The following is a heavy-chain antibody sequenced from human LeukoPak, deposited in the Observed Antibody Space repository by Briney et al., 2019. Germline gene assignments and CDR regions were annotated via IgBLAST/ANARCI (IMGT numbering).Heavy chain of an antibody. D-gene: IGHD3-10*01. CDR3: ARGGMNYYGPGSYYIAY. CDR2: INTNTGNP. CDR1: GYTFTSYA. Sequence: ASVKVSCKASGYTFTSYAMNWVRQAPGQGLEWMGWINTNTGNPTYAQGFTGRFVFSLDTSVSTAYLQISSLKAEDTAVYYCARGGMNYYGPGSYYIAYWGQGTLVTVSS. V-gene: IGHV7-4-1*02. J-gene: IGHJ4*02.